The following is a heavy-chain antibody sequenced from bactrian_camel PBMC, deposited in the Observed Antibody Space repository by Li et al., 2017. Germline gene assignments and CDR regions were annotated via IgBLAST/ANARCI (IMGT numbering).Heavy chain of an antibody. CDR3: AARGPYCYTKLSVRDFTY. J-gene: IGHJ6*01. V-gene: IGHV3S54*01. CDR2: IDTGSGNT. D-gene: IGHD2*01. CDR1: GNTYSLNC. Sequence: VQLVESGGGSVQPGGSLRLSCAISGNTYSLNCLGWFRQAPGMEREGVAAIDTGSGNTYYADSVKGRFTISQDNAKNTVYLQMNSLKPEDTAMYYCAARGPYCYTKLSVRDFTYWGQGTQVTVS.